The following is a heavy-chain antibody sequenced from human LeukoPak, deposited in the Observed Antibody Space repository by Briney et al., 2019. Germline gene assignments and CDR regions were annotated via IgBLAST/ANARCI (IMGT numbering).Heavy chain of an antibody. J-gene: IGHJ6*03. CDR3: ARDHSSASYTYYYYYMDV. Sequence: LRLSCAASGFTFSSYAMHWVRQPPGKGLEWIGTLYYSGKTYYNPSLKSRVTISIDTSKNQFSLKLTSATAADTAVYYCARDHSSASYTYYYYYMDVWGKGTTVTVSS. D-gene: IGHD1-26*01. CDR2: LYYSGKT. CDR1: GFTFSSYA. V-gene: IGHV4-59*12.